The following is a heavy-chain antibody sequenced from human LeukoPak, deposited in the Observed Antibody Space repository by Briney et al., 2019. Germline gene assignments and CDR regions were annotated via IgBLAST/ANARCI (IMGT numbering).Heavy chain of an antibody. CDR2: ISGSGGST. CDR1: GFTFSSYA. Sequence: GGSLRLSCAASGFTFSSYAMSWVRQAPGKGLEWVSAISGSGGSTYYADSVKGRFTISRDNSKNTLYLQMNRLRAKDTAVYYCAKLLRGYCSSTSCSYFDYWGQGTLVTVSS. D-gene: IGHD2-2*01. J-gene: IGHJ4*02. CDR3: AKLLRGYCSSTSCSYFDY. V-gene: IGHV3-23*01.